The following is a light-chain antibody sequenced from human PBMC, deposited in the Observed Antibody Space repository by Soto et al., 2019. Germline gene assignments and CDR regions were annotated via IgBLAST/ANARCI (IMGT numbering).Light chain of an antibody. CDR3: MQALHTPPT. CDR1: QSLLHSNGYNY. V-gene: IGKV2-28*01. CDR2: LGS. Sequence: DIVMTQSPLSLPVTPGEPASISCRSSQSLLHSNGYNYLDWYLQKPGQSPQLLIYLGSNRASGVPDRFSGSGSGTDFTLKISRVEAEDVGVYYCMQALHTPPTFGQGTNVDIK. J-gene: IGKJ1*01.